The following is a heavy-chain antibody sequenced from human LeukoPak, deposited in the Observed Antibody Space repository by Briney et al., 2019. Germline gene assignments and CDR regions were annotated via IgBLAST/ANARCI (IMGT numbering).Heavy chain of an antibody. CDR2: INHSGST. CDR3: ARDLYSSRTNDAFVI. CDR1: GGSFSTYY. D-gene: IGHD6-13*01. Sequence: SETLSLTCAVYGGSFSTYYWSWIRQPPGKGLEWIGEINHSGSTNYNPSLKSRVTISEDTSKNQFSLKLSSVTAADTAVYYCARDLYSSRTNDAFVIWGQGTMVTVSS. J-gene: IGHJ3*02. V-gene: IGHV4-34*01.